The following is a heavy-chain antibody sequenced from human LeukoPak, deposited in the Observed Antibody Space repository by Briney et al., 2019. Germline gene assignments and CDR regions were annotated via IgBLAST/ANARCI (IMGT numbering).Heavy chain of an antibody. CDR1: GYTFTSYY. Sequence: ASVKVSCKASGYTFTSYYMHWVRQAPGQGLEWMGIINPSGGSTSYAQKFQGRVTMTTDTSTSTAYMELRSLRSDDTAVYYCARRIGFSNWFDPWGQGTLVTVSS. CDR2: INPSGGST. V-gene: IGHV1-46*01. J-gene: IGHJ5*02. D-gene: IGHD3-10*01. CDR3: ARRIGFSNWFDP.